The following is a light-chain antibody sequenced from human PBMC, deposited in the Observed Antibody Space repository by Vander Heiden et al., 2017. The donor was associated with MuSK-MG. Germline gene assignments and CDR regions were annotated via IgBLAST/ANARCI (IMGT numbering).Light chain of an antibody. CDR3: QQRSNWLRT. CDR1: QSVSSY. J-gene: IGKJ4*01. V-gene: IGKV3-11*01. CDR2: DAS. Sequence: EIVLPQSPATLPLSQGERATSSCRASQSVSSYLAWYQQKPGQAPRLLIYDASSRATGIPARFSGSGSGTDFTLTISSLEPEDFAVYYCQQRSNWLRTFGGGTKVEIK.